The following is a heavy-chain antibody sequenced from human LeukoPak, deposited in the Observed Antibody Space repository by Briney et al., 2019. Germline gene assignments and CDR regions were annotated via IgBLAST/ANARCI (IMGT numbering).Heavy chain of an antibody. Sequence: PGGSLRLSCAASGFTFSSYWMHWGRQVPGKGLGWVSRINSEGGNIGYADSVKGRFTISRDNAKNTLYLQMNRMRAEDTAVYYRARDHGPGSYFFAYWGQGTLVTVSS. V-gene: IGHV3-74*01. D-gene: IGHD6-19*01. J-gene: IGHJ4*02. CDR3: ARDHGPGSYFFAY. CDR1: GFTFSSYW. CDR2: INSEGGNI.